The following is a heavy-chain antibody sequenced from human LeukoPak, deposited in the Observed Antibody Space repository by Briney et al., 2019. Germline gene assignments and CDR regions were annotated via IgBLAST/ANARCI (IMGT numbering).Heavy chain of an antibody. V-gene: IGHV3-23*01. D-gene: IGHD1-26*01. Sequence: PGGSLRLSCAASGFTFSSYAMSWVRQAPGKGLEWVSAISGSGGSTYYADSVKGRFTISRDNSKNTLYLQMNSLRAEDTAVYYCAKDPRGATYYYGMDVWGQGTTVTVSS. CDR2: ISGSGGST. CDR3: AKDPRGATYYYGMDV. CDR1: GFTFSSYA. J-gene: IGHJ6*02.